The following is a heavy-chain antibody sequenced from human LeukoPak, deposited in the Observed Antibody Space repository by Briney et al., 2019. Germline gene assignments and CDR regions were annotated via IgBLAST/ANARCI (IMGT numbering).Heavy chain of an antibody. CDR1: GFAFNTYG. Sequence: GGSLRLSCAASGFAFNTYGMQWVRQAPGRGLEWVAVDSFNGRVQYYADSVRGRFTISRDNSKNTLYLQMNSLRAEDTAVYYCAKEGGPDNWYFDLWGRGTLATVSS. CDR3: AKEGGPDNWYFDL. J-gene: IGHJ2*01. CDR2: DSFNGRVQ. V-gene: IGHV3-30*18. D-gene: IGHD2-15*01.